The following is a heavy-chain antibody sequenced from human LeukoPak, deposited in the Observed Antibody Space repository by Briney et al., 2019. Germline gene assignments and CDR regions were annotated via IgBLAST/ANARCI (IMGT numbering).Heavy chain of an antibody. CDR1: GGSISSGDYY. CDR3: ARERYDSSGYYYDDY. V-gene: IGHV4-30-4*01. Sequence: PSETLSLTCTVSGGSISSGDYYWSWIRQPPGKGLEWIGYIYYSGSTYYNPSLKSRVTISVDTSKNQFSLKLSSVTAADTAVYYCARERYDSSGYYYDDYWGQGTLVTVSS. J-gene: IGHJ4*02. D-gene: IGHD3-22*01. CDR2: IYYSGST.